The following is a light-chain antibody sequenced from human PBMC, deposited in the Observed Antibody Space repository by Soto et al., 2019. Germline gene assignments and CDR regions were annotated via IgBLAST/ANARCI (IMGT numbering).Light chain of an antibody. Sequence: QSALTQPASVSGSPGQSITISCTGATGNIGTFYLVSWYQQHAGRAPKLMIYEVGKRPSGVSDRFSGSKSANTASLTIAGLQAEDEADYYCCSYAGASTYVFGTGTKLTVL. CDR2: EVG. V-gene: IGLV2-23*02. CDR1: TGNIGTFYL. J-gene: IGLJ1*01. CDR3: CSYAGASTYV.